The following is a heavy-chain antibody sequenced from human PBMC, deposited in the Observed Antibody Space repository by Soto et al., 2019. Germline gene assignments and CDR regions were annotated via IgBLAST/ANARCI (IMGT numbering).Heavy chain of an antibody. CDR1: AGYLERSIYC. Sequence: SETLSLTCSVSAGYLERSIYCWNWIRQPPGRGLEWIGNISYSGGSNPNPALKSRVTLSLDTFNNQFSLTLTSVTAADTAVYYCAGGDYREHYWGQGTLVTVSS. V-gene: IGHV4-61*01. D-gene: IGHD4-17*01. CDR3: AGGDYREHY. CDR2: ISYSGGS. J-gene: IGHJ4*02.